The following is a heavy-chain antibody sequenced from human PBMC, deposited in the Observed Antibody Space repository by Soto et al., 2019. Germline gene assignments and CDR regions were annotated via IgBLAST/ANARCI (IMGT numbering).Heavy chain of an antibody. Sequence: ESLKISCKVSGRTLINHWIAWVRQMPGKGLEWMGIIYPGDSDARYSPSFAGQVTISVDKSITTAYLHWSSLEASDSAVYYCARQGDMAATPADAFDIWGQGTLVTVSS. CDR1: GRTLINHW. CDR3: ARQGDMAATPADAFDI. CDR2: IYPGDSDA. V-gene: IGHV5-51*01. D-gene: IGHD6-19*01. J-gene: IGHJ3*02.